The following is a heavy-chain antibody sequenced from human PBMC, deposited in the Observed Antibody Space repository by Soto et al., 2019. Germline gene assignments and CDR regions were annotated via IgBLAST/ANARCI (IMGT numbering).Heavy chain of an antibody. CDR2: IYRTGST. CDR3: ASRAQGTSVDY. D-gene: IGHD1-7*01. J-gene: IGHJ4*02. V-gene: IGHV4-4*02. Sequence: PSETLSLTCAVSGGSFTSNNWLTWVRQPPGQGLEWIGEIYRTGSTNYNPSLKSRATISLDKSENQFSLKVTSLTAADTAVYYSASRAQGTSVDYWGQGTLVNVSS. CDR1: GGSFTSNNW.